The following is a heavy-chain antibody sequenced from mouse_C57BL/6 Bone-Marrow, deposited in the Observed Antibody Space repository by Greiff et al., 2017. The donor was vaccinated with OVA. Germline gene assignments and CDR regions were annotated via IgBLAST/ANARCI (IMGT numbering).Heavy chain of an antibody. CDR3: ARKYYVDY. CDR1: GYTFTSYW. J-gene: IGHJ2*01. V-gene: IGHV1-55*01. CDR2: IYPGRGST. Sequence: QVQLQQPGAELVKPGASVKMSCKASGYTFTSYWITWVKQRPGQGLEWIGDIYPGRGSTNYNEKFKRKATLTVDTSSSTAYMHLSSLTSEDSAVYYCARKYYVDYWGQGTTLTVSS.